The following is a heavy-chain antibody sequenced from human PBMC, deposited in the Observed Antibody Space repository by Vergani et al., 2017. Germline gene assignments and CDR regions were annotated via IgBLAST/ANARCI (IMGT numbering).Heavy chain of an antibody. V-gene: IGHV4-61*02. D-gene: IGHD6-13*01. CDR2: IDPSDSYT. J-gene: IGHJ6*02. CDR1: GGSISSGSYY. Sequence: QVQLQESGPGLVKPSQTLSLTCTVSGGSISSGSYYWSWIRQPAGKGLEWMGRIDPSDSYTNYSPSFQGHVTISADKSISTAYLQWSSLKASDTAMYYCASLSIAAAGSDANYYYYGRDVWGQGP. CDR3: ASLSIAAAGSDANYYYYGRDV.